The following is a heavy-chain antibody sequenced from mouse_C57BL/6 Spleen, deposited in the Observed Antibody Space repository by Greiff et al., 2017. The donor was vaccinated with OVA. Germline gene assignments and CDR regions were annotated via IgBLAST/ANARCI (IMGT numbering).Heavy chain of an antibody. CDR2: INPSNGGT. Sequence: QVQLQQSGTELVKPGASVKLSCKASGYTFTSYWMHWVKQRPGQGLEWIGNINPSNGGTNYNEKFKSKATLTVDKSSSTAYMQLSSLTSEDSAVYYCARPLSLLTRFAYWGQGTLVTVSA. J-gene: IGHJ3*01. V-gene: IGHV1-53*01. D-gene: IGHD1-1*01. CDR1: GYTFTSYW. CDR3: ARPLSLLTRFAY.